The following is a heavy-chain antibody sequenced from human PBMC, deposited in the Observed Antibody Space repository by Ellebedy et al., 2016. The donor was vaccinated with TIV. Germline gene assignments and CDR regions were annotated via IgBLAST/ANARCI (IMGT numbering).Heavy chain of an antibody. D-gene: IGHD6-13*01. CDR2: IGGSGDDT. Sequence: GESLKISCAAAGFNFRTYAMSWVRQAPGKGLEWVSAIGGSGDDTYYLDSVKGRFIISRDNSKSTVYLQLDSLRAEDTAVYYCAKDRIRIAAPGAFDSWGQGALVTVSS. V-gene: IGHV3-23*01. CDR3: AKDRIRIAAPGAFDS. CDR1: GFNFRTYA. J-gene: IGHJ4*02.